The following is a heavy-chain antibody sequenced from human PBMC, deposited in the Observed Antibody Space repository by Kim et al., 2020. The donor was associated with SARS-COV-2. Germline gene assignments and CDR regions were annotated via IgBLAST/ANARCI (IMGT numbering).Heavy chain of an antibody. V-gene: IGHV4-39*01. CDR2: IYYSGST. J-gene: IGHJ6*02. CDR1: GGSISSSSYY. Sequence: SETLSLTCTVSGGSISSSSYYWGWIRQPPGKGLEWIGSIYYSGSTYYNPSLKSRVTISVDTSKNQFSLKLSSVTAADTAVYYCARHSHAHPEITIFGVLGDYYYGMDVWGQGTTVTVSS. D-gene: IGHD3-3*01. CDR3: ARHSHAHPEITIFGVLGDYYYGMDV.